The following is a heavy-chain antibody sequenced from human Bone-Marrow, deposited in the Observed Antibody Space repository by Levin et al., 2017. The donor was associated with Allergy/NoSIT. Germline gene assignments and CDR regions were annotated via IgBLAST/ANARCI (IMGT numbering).Heavy chain of an antibody. CDR3: ARVEGDSSVFQH. Sequence: GGSLRLFCAASGFRFDDYAMHWVRRAPGKGLEWVSGISWNSGDIGYGDSVKGRFTISRDNADNSLYLHMDNLRHEDTAFYYCARVEGDSSVFQHWGQGTLVTVSS. J-gene: IGHJ1*01. D-gene: IGHD6-19*01. V-gene: IGHV3-9*01. CDR2: ISWNSGDI. CDR1: GFRFDDYA.